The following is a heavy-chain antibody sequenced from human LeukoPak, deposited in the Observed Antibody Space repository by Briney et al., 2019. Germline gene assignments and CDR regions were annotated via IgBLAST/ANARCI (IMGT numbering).Heavy chain of an antibody. CDR2: IKQDGSEK. CDR1: GFTFSSYW. D-gene: IGHD2-15*01. CDR3: AKNGDRGAYCSGGSCYPYYYYYMDV. J-gene: IGHJ6*03. V-gene: IGHV3-7*03. Sequence: GGSLRLSCAASGFTFSSYWMSWVRQAPGKGLEWVANIKQDGSEKYYVDSVKGRFTISRDNAKNSLYLQMNSLRAEDTAIYYCAKNGDRGAYCSGGSCYPYYYYYMDVWGKGTTVTISS.